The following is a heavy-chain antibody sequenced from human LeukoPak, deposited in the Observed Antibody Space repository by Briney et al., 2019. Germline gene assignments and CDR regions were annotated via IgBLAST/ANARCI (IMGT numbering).Heavy chain of an antibody. J-gene: IGHJ4*02. CDR2: IKQDGSEK. V-gene: IGHV3-7*01. CDR3: GRVAFGRSSGWYHTDF. D-gene: IGHD6-19*01. Sequence: QPGGSLRLSCVASGFPFSSYWMNWVRQSPGKGPEWVANIKQDGSEKHYVDSVKGRFTISRDSAKSSLFLQMNRLRVEDTAVYYCGRVAFGRSSGWYHTDFWGRGTLVTVSS. CDR1: GFPFSSYW.